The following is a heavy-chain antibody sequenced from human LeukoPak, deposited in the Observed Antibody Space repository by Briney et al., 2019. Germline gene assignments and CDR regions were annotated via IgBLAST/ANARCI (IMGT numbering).Heavy chain of an antibody. J-gene: IGHJ4*02. CDR3: ARDPGLEEWELQPPGDY. CDR2: ISSSCSYI. CDR1: GFTFSSYE. Sequence: PGGSLRLSCAASGFTFSSYEMNWVRQAPGKGLEWVSYISSSCSYIYYADSVKGRFTISRDNAKNSLYLQMNSLRAEDTAVYYCARDPGLEEWELQPPGDYWGQGTLVTVSS. D-gene: IGHD1-26*01. V-gene: IGHV3-21*05.